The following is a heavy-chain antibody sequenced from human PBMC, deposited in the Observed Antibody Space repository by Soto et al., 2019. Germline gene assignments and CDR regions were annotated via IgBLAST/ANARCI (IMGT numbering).Heavy chain of an antibody. CDR1: GLTFSSYA. J-gene: IGHJ5*02. V-gene: IGHV3-23*01. Sequence: EVQLLESGGGLVQPGGSLRLSCAASGLTFSSYAMSWVRQAPGKGLEWVSAISGSGGSTYYADSVKGRFTISRDNSKNTLYLQMNSLRAEDTAVYYCAKGRDIVATVGGWFDPWGQGTLVTVSS. CDR3: AKGRDIVATVGGWFDP. CDR2: ISGSGGST. D-gene: IGHD5-12*01.